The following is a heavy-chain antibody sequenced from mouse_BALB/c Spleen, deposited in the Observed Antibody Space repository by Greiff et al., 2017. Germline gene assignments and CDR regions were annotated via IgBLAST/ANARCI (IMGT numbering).Heavy chain of an antibody. CDR1: GFSLTSYG. CDR2: IWSGGST. V-gene: IGHV2-4-1*01. D-gene: IGHD2-2*01. Sequence: VQLQESGPGLVQPSRSLSITCTVSGFSLTSYGVHWVRQSPGKGLEWLGVIWSGGSTDYNAAFISRLSISKDNSKSQVFFKMNSLQADDTAIYYCASVWLRNAMDYWGQGTSVTVSS. CDR3: ASVWLRNAMDY. J-gene: IGHJ4*01.